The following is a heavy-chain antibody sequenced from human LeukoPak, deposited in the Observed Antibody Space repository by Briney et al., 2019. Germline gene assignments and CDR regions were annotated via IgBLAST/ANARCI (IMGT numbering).Heavy chain of an antibody. CDR1: SGSITDYY. J-gene: IGHJ2*01. CDR2: LSYSGTA. CDR3: ARLRHSGGWQDWYFDL. D-gene: IGHD6-19*01. Sequence: PSKTLSLTCNISSGSITDYYWSWIRQPPGKGLEWIGYLSYSGTANNNPSLRSRATLSVDTSKNQFSLRLNAVTAADTGEYYCARLRHSGGWQDWYFDLWGRGTLVTVSS. V-gene: IGHV4-59*01.